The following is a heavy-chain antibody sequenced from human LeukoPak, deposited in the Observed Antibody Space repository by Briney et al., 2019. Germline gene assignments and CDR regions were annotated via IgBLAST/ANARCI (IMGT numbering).Heavy chain of an antibody. CDR1: GFTVSSNY. Sequence: GGSLRLSCAASGFTVSSNYMSWVRQAPGKGLEWVSAISGSGGSTYYADSVKGRFTISRDNSKNTLYLQMNSLRAEDTAVYYCAKDLDCSSTSCYPDYWGQGTLVTVSS. D-gene: IGHD2-2*01. CDR3: AKDLDCSSTSCYPDY. J-gene: IGHJ4*02. V-gene: IGHV3-23*01. CDR2: ISGSGGST.